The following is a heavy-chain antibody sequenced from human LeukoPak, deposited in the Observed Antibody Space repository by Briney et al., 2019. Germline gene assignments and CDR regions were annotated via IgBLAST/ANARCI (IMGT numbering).Heavy chain of an antibody. D-gene: IGHD4-11*01. J-gene: IGHJ6*03. V-gene: IGHV3-48*04. CDR3: ARVSGYSNYVYYYYYMDV. CDR1: GFTFSSYS. Sequence: PGGSLRLSCAASGFTFSSYSMNWVRQAPGKGLEWVSYISSSSSTIYYADSVKGRFTISRDNAKNSLYLQMNSLRAEDTAVYYCARVSGYSNYVYYYYYMDVWGKGTTVTVSS. CDR2: ISSSSSTI.